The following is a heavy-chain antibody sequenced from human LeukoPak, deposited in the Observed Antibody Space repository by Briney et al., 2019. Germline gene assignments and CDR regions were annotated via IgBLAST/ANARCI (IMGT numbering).Heavy chain of an antibody. CDR3: AKATTQGVRRAYYHYGMDV. CDR2: ISGSGGST. Sequence: PGGSLRLSCAASGFTFSSYAMSWVRQAPGKGLEWVSAISGSGGSTYYADSVKGRFTISRDNSKNTLYLQMNSLRAEDTAVYYCAKATTQGVRRAYYHYGMDVWGQGTTVTVSS. J-gene: IGHJ6*02. V-gene: IGHV3-23*01. D-gene: IGHD3-10*01. CDR1: GFTFSSYA.